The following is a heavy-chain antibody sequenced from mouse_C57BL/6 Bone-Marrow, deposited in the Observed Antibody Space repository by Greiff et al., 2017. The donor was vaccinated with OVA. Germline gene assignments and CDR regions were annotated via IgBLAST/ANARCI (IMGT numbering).Heavy chain of an antibody. CDR3: ARLDYYGPWFAY. CDR2: ISDGGSYT. D-gene: IGHD1-1*01. V-gene: IGHV5-4*03. J-gene: IGHJ3*01. CDR1: GFTFSSYA. Sequence: EVKVVESGGGLVKPGGSLKLSCAASGFTFSSYAMSWVRQTPEKRLEWVATISDGGSYTYYPDNVKGRFTISRDNAKNNLYLQMSHLKSEDTAMYYCARLDYYGPWFAYWGQGTLVTVSA.